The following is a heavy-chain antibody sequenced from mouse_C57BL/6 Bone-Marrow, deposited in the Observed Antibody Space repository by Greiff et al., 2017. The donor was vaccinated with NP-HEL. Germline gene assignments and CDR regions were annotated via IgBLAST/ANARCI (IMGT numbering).Heavy chain of an antibody. V-gene: IGHV5-4*01. Sequence: DVKLVESGGGLVKPGGSLKLSCAASGFTFSSYAMSWVRQTPEKRLEWVATISDGGSYTYYPDNVKGRFTISRDNAKNNLYLQMSHLKSEDTAMYYCAREYYYGSSSWFAYWGQGTLVTVSA. J-gene: IGHJ3*01. D-gene: IGHD1-1*01. CDR2: ISDGGSYT. CDR1: GFTFSSYA. CDR3: AREYYYGSSSWFAY.